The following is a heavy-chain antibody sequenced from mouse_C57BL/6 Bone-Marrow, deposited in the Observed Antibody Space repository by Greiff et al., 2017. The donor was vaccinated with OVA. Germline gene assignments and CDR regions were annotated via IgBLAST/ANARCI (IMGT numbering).Heavy chain of an antibody. CDR3: TSSYSNYGDFDY. V-gene: IGHV1-15*01. Sequence: QVQLQQSGAELVRPGASVTLSCKASGYTFTDYEMHWVKQTPVHGLEWIRAIDPETGGTAYNPKFKGQAILPADKSSTTTYMLLRFLSSADSSVSYCTSSYSNYGDFDYWCQGTTLTVSS. J-gene: IGHJ2*01. CDR1: GYTFTDYE. D-gene: IGHD2-5*01. CDR2: IDPETGGT.